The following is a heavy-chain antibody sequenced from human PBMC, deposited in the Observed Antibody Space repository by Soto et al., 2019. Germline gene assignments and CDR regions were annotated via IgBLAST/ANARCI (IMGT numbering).Heavy chain of an antibody. CDR1: AYTFTNYG. J-gene: IGHJ4*02. V-gene: IGHV1-18*01. Sequence: QVQLVQSGGEVKKPGASVKVSCKASAYTFTNYGISWVRQAPGQGLEWMGWISAYNGNIKYAQKFRGRVTMTTDTSTSSAYVEARSLRSADRPVYYCAGGGSSSNLREFDSWGKGTLVTVSS. CDR2: ISAYNGNI. CDR3: AGGGSSSNLREFDS. D-gene: IGHD6-13*01.